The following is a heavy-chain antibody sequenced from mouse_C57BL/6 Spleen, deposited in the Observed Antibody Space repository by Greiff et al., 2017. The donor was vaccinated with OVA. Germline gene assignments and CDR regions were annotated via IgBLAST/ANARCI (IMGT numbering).Heavy chain of an antibody. CDR3: ARSRGTTVVSHFDY. CDR1: GYTFTSYW. V-gene: IGHV1-55*01. Sequence: QVQLQQPGAELVKPGASVKMSCKASGYTFTSYWITWVKQRPGQGLEWIGDIYPGSGSTNYNEKFKSKATLTVDTSSSTAYKQLSSLTSEDSAVYYCARSRGTTVVSHFDYWGQGTTLTVSS. D-gene: IGHD1-1*01. J-gene: IGHJ2*01. CDR2: IYPGSGST.